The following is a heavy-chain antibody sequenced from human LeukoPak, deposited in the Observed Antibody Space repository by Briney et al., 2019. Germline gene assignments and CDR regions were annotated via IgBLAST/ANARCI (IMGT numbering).Heavy chain of an antibody. V-gene: IGHV4-34*01. J-gene: IGHJ6*03. CDR2: INHSGST. Sequence: SETLSLTCAVYGGSFSGYYWSWIRQPPGKGLEWIGEINHSGSTNYNPSLKSRVTISIDTSKNQFSLKMTSVTAADTAVYYCARGETNYGSGSYFGYNYYYMDVWGKGITVTVSS. D-gene: IGHD3-10*01. CDR1: GGSFSGYY. CDR3: ARGETNYGSGSYFGYNYYYMDV.